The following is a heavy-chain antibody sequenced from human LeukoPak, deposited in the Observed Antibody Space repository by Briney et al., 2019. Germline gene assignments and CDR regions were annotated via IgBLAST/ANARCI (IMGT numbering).Heavy chain of an antibody. V-gene: IGHV1-18*01. CDR1: GYTFSSSG. Sequence: ASVKVSCKASGYTFSSSGISWVRQAPGQGPEWMGWISPDTGKTNYAHSLQGRVTMTTDTSTSTAYMELRSLRSDDTAIYYCASDSSGYFGDYWGQGTLVTVSS. D-gene: IGHD3-22*01. CDR2: ISPDTGKT. CDR3: ASDSSGYFGDY. J-gene: IGHJ4*02.